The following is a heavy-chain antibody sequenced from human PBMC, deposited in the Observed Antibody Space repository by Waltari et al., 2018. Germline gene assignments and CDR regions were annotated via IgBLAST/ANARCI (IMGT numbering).Heavy chain of an antibody. Sequence: QVQLVQSGAEVKNLGASVRVACQASGFSFSDDHMHWVRKALGQGLERGAWIRPNNGDTNDAQRFQGWVTMTSYSSISTAYMDLKRLRSDDTAVYYCARGEYSYGYGMDVWGQGTTVIVSS. CDR1: GFSFSDDH. CDR3: ARGEYSYGYGMDV. D-gene: IGHD3-16*01. CDR2: IRPNNGDT. J-gene: IGHJ6*02. V-gene: IGHV1-2*04.